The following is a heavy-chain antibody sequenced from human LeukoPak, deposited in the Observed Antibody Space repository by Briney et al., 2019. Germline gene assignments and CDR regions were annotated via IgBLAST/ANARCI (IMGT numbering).Heavy chain of an antibody. Sequence: ASVKVSCKTSGYTFTSYAMNWVRQAPGQGLEWMGWINTNTGNPTYAQGFTGRFVFSLDTSVSTAYLQISSLKAEDTAVYYCARVNPGGLQGAWFDPWGQGTLVTVSS. D-gene: IGHD4-11*01. V-gene: IGHV7-4-1*02. CDR2: INTNTGNP. CDR1: GYTFTSYA. CDR3: ARVNPGGLQGAWFDP. J-gene: IGHJ5*02.